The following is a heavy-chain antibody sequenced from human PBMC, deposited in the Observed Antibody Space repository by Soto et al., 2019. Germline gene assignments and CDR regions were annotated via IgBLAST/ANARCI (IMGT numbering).Heavy chain of an antibody. Sequence: QVHLVQSGAEVKKPGASVKLSCKASGYSFVNYYINWVRQAPGQGLEWMGIIYPRGGNISYAQKFQGRVSMPSDTAASTVYMELTSLRSDDTAVYFCARDWIAVAGSISFSQAFPLLDGMDLWGQGTTVTVSS. J-gene: IGHJ6*02. V-gene: IGHV1-46*01. CDR2: IYPRGGNI. CDR3: ARDWIAVAGSISFSQAFPLLDGMDL. D-gene: IGHD6-19*01. CDR1: GYSFVNYY.